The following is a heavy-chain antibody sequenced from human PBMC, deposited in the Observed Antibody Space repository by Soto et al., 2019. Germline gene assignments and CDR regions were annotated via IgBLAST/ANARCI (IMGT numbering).Heavy chain of an antibody. Sequence: ASVKVSCKASGYTFTSYGISWVRQAPGQGLEWMGIISAYSGSTNYAQKLQGRVTMTTDTSTSTVYMELSSLRSEDTAVYYCARGGISRFYPYWGQGTLVTVSS. CDR3: ARGGISRFYPY. J-gene: IGHJ4*02. V-gene: IGHV1-18*01. CDR2: ISAYSGST. CDR1: GYTFTSYG. D-gene: IGHD1-26*01.